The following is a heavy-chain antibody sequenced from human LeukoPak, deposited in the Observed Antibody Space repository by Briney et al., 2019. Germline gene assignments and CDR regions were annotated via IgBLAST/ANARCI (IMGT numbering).Heavy chain of an antibody. D-gene: IGHD5-18*01. CDR2: INQDGGEK. V-gene: IGHV3-7*01. Sequence: GGSLRLSCAASGFTFSSYWMSWVRQAPGKGLEWVANINQDGGEKYYVDSVKGRFTISRDNAKNSLYLQMNSLRAEDTAVYYCARGYSYGQGYFDYWGQGTLVTVSS. J-gene: IGHJ4*02. CDR3: ARGYSYGQGYFDY. CDR1: GFTFSSYW.